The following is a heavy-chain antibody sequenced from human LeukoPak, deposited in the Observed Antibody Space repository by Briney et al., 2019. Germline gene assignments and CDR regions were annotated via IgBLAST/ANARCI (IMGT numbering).Heavy chain of an antibody. V-gene: IGHV3-7*01. CDR2: INQDGSEA. D-gene: IGHD2-15*01. Sequence: LAGRSLRLSCAASGFTFSTYWMSWVRQVPGKGLEWVAVINQDGSEAYYVGSVKGRFTISRDNAKGSVYLQMNSLRGEDTAIYFCARDKVEAATTGTLLDSWGQGTLVTVSA. CDR1: GFTFSTYW. J-gene: IGHJ4*02. CDR3: ARDKVEAATTGTLLDS.